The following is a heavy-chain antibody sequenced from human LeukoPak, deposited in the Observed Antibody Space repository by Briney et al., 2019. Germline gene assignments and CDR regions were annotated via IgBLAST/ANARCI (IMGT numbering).Heavy chain of an antibody. D-gene: IGHD2-2*01. V-gene: IGHV1-18*01. CDR3: ARAPSGRYQLPTWNVDY. CDR2: ISAYNGNT. J-gene: IGHJ4*02. Sequence: GASVKVSCKASGYTFTSYGISWVRQAPGQGLEWMGWISAYNGNTNYAQKLQGRVTMTTDTSTSTAYMELRSLRSDDTAVYYCARAPSGRYQLPTWNVDYWGQGTLVIVSS. CDR1: GYTFTSYG.